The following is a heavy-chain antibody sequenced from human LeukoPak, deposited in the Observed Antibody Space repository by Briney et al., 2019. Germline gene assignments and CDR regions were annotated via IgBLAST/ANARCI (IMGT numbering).Heavy chain of an antibody. Sequence: SETRSLTCTVSGRALSTNNFYWDWIREPPWKGLEWTGTIYYSETTSYNPSLTRRVTISVDTSKTQFSLNPRSVTAAPTVVYFCARHKGQAEGKEAFDIWGEGTMVTVSS. CDR1: GRALSTNNFY. V-gene: IGHV4-39*01. J-gene: IGHJ3*02. CDR3: ARHKGQAEGKEAFDI. CDR2: IYYSETT. D-gene: IGHD3-10*01.